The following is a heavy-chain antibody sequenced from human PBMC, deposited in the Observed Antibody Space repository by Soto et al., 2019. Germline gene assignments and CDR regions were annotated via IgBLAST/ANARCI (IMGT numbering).Heavy chain of an antibody. Sequence: GGSLRLSCAASGFTFDDYAIHWVRQAPGKGLEWVSGISWNSGSIGYADSVKGRFTISRDNAKNSLYLQMNSLRAEDTALYYCAKGIYYYYGMDVWGQGTTVTVSS. V-gene: IGHV3-9*01. CDR3: AKGIYYYYGMDV. J-gene: IGHJ6*02. CDR1: GFTFDDYA. CDR2: ISWNSGSI.